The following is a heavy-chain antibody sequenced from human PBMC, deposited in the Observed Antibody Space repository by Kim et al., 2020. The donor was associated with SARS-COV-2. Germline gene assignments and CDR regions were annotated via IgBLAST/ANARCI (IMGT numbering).Heavy chain of an antibody. J-gene: IGHJ4*02. D-gene: IGHD5-18*01. V-gene: IGHV4-59*08. CDR3: ARQISRGYSYPFDY. Sequence: NPSLKSRLTISLDTSKNQFSLKLSSVTAADTAVYYCARQISRGYSYPFDYWGQGTLVTVSS.